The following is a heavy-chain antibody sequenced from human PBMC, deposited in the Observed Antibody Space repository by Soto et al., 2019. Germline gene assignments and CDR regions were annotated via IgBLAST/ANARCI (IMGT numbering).Heavy chain of an antibody. CDR2: IHYSGST. Sequence: PSETLSLTCTVSGDSMSRYYWSWIRRPPGKGLEWIGYIHYSGSTDHNPSLKSRVIISVDTSKNQFSLRLSSVTAADTAVYYCARERCSGGSCAFDIWGQGTMVTVSS. D-gene: IGHD2-15*01. CDR1: GDSMSRYY. J-gene: IGHJ3*02. CDR3: ARERCSGGSCAFDI. V-gene: IGHV4-59*01.